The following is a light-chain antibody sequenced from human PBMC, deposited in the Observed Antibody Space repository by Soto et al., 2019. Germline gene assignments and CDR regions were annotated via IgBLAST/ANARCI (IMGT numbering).Light chain of an antibody. CDR1: HSVSRTY. CDR3: QQRSNWPPWT. CDR2: DAS. J-gene: IGKJ1*01. V-gene: IGKV3-11*01. Sequence: VLTHSPGTLSLSPGERATLSCRASHSVSRTYLAWYQQKPGQAPRLLIYDASNRATGIPAGFSGSGSGTDFTLTISSLEPEDFAVYYCQQRSNWPPWTFGQGTKVDI.